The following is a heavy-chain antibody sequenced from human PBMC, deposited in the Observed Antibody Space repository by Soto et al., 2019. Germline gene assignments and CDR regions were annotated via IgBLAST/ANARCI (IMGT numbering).Heavy chain of an antibody. V-gene: IGHV4-4*02. Sequence: PSETLSLTCAVSGGSIISTNWWSLVRQPPGKGLEWIGEVYHSGSTNYNPSLKSRVTISVDKSKNQFSLKLSSVTAADTAVYYCARRGGYYYDTSAYYLFDYWGQGTLVTVSS. D-gene: IGHD3-22*01. CDR2: VYHSGST. J-gene: IGHJ4*02. CDR3: ARRGGYYYDTSAYYLFDY. CDR1: GGSIISTNW.